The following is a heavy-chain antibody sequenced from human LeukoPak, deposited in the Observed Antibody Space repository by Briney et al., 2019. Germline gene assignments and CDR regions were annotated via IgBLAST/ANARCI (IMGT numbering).Heavy chain of an antibody. Sequence: GGSLRLSCAASGFTLSTYAMSWVRQAPGKGLEWVSAVSGSGGSTYYADSVKGRFTIYRDNSKNTLYLQMNSLRAEDTAVYYCARVVDHDYGDYYLDYSGQRTLVTVSS. V-gene: IGHV3-23*01. D-gene: IGHD4-17*01. CDR1: GFTLSTYA. CDR2: VSGSGGST. CDR3: ARVVDHDYGDYYLDY. J-gene: IGHJ4*02.